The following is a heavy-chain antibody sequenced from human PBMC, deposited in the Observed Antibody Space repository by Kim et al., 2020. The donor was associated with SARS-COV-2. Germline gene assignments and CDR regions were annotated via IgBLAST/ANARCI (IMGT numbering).Heavy chain of an antibody. J-gene: IGHJ5*02. Sequence: GGSLRLSCAASGFTFSSYEMNWVRQAPGKGLEWVSYISSSGSTIYYADSVKGRFTISRDNAKNSLYLQMNSLRAEDTAVYYCAREGESNWFDPWGQGTLVTVSS. CDR3: AREGESNWFDP. CDR2: ISSSGSTI. CDR1: GFTFSSYE. D-gene: IGHD3-10*01. V-gene: IGHV3-48*03.